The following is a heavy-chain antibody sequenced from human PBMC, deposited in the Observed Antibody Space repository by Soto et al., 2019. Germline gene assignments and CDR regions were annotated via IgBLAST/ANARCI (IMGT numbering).Heavy chain of an antibody. J-gene: IGHJ4*02. CDR2: IYFNGNT. D-gene: IGHD1-26*01. CDR1: GGSISGYY. Sequence: SETLSLTYPVSGGSISGYYWSWIRQPPGKGLEWIGYIYFNGNTNYNPSLKSRVTILVDTSKNQISLTLSSVTAADTAVYYCARGFWDHDGSYSGFDYWGQGTLVTVSS. V-gene: IGHV4-59*01. CDR3: ARGFWDHDGSYSGFDY.